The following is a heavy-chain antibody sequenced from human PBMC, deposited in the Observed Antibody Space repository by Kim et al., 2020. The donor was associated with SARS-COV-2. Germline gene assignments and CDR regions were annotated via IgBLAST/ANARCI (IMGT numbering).Heavy chain of an antibody. D-gene: IGHD6-6*01. CDR3: AREGMFEYISSSYDY. CDR1: GYTFTDYY. J-gene: IGHJ4*02. Sequence: ASVKVSCKASGYTFTDYYIHWVRQAPGQGLEWVGWISPTSGVTNYAPRFQGRVTITRDTSITTVYMDLSSLRSDDTAVYYCAREGMFEYISSSYDYRGQG. CDR2: ISPTSGVT. V-gene: IGHV1-2*02.